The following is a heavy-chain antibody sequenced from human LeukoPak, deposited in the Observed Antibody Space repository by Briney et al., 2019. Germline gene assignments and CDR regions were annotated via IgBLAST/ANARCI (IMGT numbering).Heavy chain of an antibody. J-gene: IGHJ4*02. V-gene: IGHV3-33*06. CDR1: GFTFSSYW. Sequence: PGGSLRLSCAASGFTFSSYWMHWVRQAPGKGLEWVAVIWYDGSNKYYADSVKGRFTISRDNSKNTLYLQMNSLRAEDTAVYYCAKATYSSTQPFDYWGQGTLVTVSS. CDR2: IWYDGSNK. CDR3: AKATYSSTQPFDY. D-gene: IGHD6-13*01.